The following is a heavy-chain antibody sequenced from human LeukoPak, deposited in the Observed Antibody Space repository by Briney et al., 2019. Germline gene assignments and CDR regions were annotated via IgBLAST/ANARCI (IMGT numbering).Heavy chain of an antibody. Sequence: ASVKVSCKASGYTFTTYAISWVRQAPGQGLEWMGWISTYNGNTNYAQRFQGRVTLTTDTSTSTAYMDLRSLRSDDTAVYHCARVALGSWYFDLWGRGTLVTVSS. J-gene: IGHJ2*01. V-gene: IGHV1-18*01. D-gene: IGHD2-15*01. CDR2: ISTYNGNT. CDR3: ARVALGSWYFDL. CDR1: GYTFTTYA.